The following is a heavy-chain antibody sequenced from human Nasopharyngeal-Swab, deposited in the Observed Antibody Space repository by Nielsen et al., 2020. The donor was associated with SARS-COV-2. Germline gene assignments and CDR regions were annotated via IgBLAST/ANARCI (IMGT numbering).Heavy chain of an antibody. D-gene: IGHD4-17*01. J-gene: IGHJ6*04. Sequence: WIRQPPGKGMEWVGRIKSKTDGGTTDYAAPVKGRFTISRDDSKTTLYLQMNSLKKEDTDGEDCTTDGKNTVTTWVDVWGKGTTVTVSS. V-gene: IGHV3-15*07. CDR3: TTDGKNTVTTWVDV. CDR2: IKSKTDGGTT.